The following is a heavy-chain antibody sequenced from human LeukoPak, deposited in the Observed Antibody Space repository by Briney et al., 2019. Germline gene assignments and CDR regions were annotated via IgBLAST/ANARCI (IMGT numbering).Heavy chain of an antibody. Sequence: GESLKISCKGSGYSFTNYWIAWVRQMPGKGLEWMGIIYPGDSDHRYSPSFQGQVTISADKSISTAFLQWSSLKASDTAMYYCARQDNDAVDIWGQGTMVTVSS. CDR1: GYSFTNYW. J-gene: IGHJ3*02. V-gene: IGHV5-51*01. CDR2: IYPGDSDH. CDR3: ARQDNDAVDI.